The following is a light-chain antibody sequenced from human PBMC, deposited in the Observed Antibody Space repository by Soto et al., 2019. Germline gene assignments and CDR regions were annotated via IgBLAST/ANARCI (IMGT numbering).Light chain of an antibody. V-gene: IGKV3-11*01. J-gene: IGKJ4*01. Sequence: EIVLTQSPVTLSLSPGERATLSCRASQSVGSYLAWYQQKPGQSPRLLIYDASNRATGIPARFSGSGSGTDFTLTISSPEPEDFAIYYCQHRIAWPLTFGGGTKVDIK. CDR2: DAS. CDR1: QSVGSY. CDR3: QHRIAWPLT.